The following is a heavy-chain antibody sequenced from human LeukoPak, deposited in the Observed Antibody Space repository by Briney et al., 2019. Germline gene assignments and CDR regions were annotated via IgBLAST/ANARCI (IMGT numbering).Heavy chain of an antibody. D-gene: IGHD3-22*01. Sequence: GASVKVSCKASVYTFTSYGISWVRQAPGQGLEWMGWISAYNGNINYAQKLQGRVTMTTDTPTSTAYMELRSLRSHDTAVYYCASYPHYYDSSGYYALVYCGQGTLVTVSS. CDR1: VYTFTSYG. CDR3: ASYPHYYDSSGYYALVY. CDR2: ISAYNGNI. V-gene: IGHV1-18*01. J-gene: IGHJ4*02.